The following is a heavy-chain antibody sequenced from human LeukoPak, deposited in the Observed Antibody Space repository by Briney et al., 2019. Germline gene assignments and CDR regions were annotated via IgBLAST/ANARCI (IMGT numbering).Heavy chain of an antibody. J-gene: IGHJ4*02. CDR2: ISYDGSNK. V-gene: IGHV3-30-3*01. D-gene: IGHD5-18*01. CDR1: GFTFSSYA. CDR3: ARESVNTAMADY. Sequence: GGSLSLSFAASGFTFSSYAMHWVRQAPGKGLEWVAVISYDGSNKYYADSVKGRFTISRDNSKNTLYLQMNSLRAEDTAVYYCARESVNTAMADYWGQGTLVTVSS.